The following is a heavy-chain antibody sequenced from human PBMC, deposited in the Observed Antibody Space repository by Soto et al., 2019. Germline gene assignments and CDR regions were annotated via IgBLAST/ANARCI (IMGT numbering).Heavy chain of an antibody. Sequence: ETLSLTWACWSAACGGYYWRLMREPPGKGLEWIGEINHSGSTNSNPSLKSRVTISVDTSKNQFSLKLSSVTAADTAVYYCARGLRMIVVVPAAHMDVWGKGTTVT. D-gene: IGHD2-2*01. V-gene: IGHV4-34*01. J-gene: IGHJ6*03. CDR3: ARGLRMIVVVPAAHMDV. CDR2: INHSGST. CDR1: SAACGGYY.